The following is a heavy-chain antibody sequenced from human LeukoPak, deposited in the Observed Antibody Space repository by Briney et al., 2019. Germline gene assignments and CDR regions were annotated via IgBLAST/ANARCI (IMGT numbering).Heavy chain of an antibody. D-gene: IGHD6-19*01. V-gene: IGHV3-48*03. CDR3: ARDEAVAARAFDY. CDR1: GFTFSSYE. Sequence: GGSLRLSCAASGFTFSSYEMNWVRQAPGKGLEWVSYINSSGSTIYYADSVKGRFTISRDNAKNSLYLQMNSLRAEDTAVYYCARDEAVAARAFDYWGQGTLVTVSS. J-gene: IGHJ4*02. CDR2: INSSGSTI.